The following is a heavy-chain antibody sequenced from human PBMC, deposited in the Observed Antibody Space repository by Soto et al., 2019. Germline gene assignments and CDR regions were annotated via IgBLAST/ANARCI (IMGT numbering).Heavy chain of an antibody. Sequence: GESLKISCKGSGYNFAGYWIAWVRQMPGKGLELMGIIYPSDSDTRYRPSFQGQVTISADKSSSSAYLQWSSLRASNTAMYYCARGGVSTRTFDYWGQGTPVTVSS. CDR1: GYNFAGYW. CDR2: IYPSDSDT. CDR3: ARGGVSTRTFDY. D-gene: IGHD3-3*01. V-gene: IGHV5-51*01. J-gene: IGHJ4*02.